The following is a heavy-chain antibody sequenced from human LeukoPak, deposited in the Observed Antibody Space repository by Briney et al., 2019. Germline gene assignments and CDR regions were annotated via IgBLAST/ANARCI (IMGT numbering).Heavy chain of an antibody. Sequence: KASETLALTCTVSGGSISSSSYYWGWIRQPPGKGLEWIGSIYYSGSTYYNPSLKSRVTISVDTSKNQFSLKLSSVTAADTAVYYCARQKWELRDWGQGTLVTLSS. CDR2: IYYSGST. V-gene: IGHV4-39*01. J-gene: IGHJ4*02. D-gene: IGHD1-26*01. CDR3: ARQKWELRD. CDR1: GGSISSSSYY.